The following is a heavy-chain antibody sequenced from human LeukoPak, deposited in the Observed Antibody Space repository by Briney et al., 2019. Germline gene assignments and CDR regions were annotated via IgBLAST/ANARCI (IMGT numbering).Heavy chain of an antibody. Sequence: PGGSLRLSCAASGFTFSSYAMSWVRQAPGKGLEWVSGISGGGSSTDYADSVKGRFTISRDNSKNTLYLQMNSLRAEDTAVYYCARRTLVGATEHFDFWGQGTLVAVSS. CDR2: ISGGGSST. CDR1: GFTFSSYA. J-gene: IGHJ4*02. V-gene: IGHV3-23*01. D-gene: IGHD1-26*01. CDR3: ARRTLVGATEHFDF.